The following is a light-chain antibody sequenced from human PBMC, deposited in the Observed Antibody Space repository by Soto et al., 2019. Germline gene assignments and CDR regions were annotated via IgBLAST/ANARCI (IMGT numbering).Light chain of an antibody. CDR2: GAS. CDR3: QQYNNWPTWYT. CDR1: QSVSSN. J-gene: IGKJ2*01. V-gene: IGKV3-15*01. Sequence: EIVMTQSPATLSVSPGERATLSCRASQSVSSNLAWYQQKPGQAPRLLIYGASTRATGIPARFSGSGSGTEFTLTISSLQSEDCAVYYCQQYNNWPTWYTFGQGTKLEIK.